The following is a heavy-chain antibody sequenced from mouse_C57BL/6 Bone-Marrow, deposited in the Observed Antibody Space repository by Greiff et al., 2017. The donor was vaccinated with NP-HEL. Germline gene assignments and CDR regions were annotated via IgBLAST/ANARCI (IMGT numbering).Heavy chain of an antibody. CDR1: GFTFSNYW. CDR2: IRLKSDNYAT. CDR3: TGSDDSWFAY. Sequence: EVQRVESGGGLVQPGGSMKLSCVATGFTFSNYWMNWVRQSPEKGLEWVAQIRLKSDNYATHYAESVKGRFTISRDDSKSSVYLQMNNLRAEDTGIYYCTGSDDSWFAYWGQGTLVTVSA. D-gene: IGHD2-13*01. J-gene: IGHJ3*01. V-gene: IGHV6-3*01.